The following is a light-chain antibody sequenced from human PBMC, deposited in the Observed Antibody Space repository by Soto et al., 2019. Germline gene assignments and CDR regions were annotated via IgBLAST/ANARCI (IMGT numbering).Light chain of an antibody. CDR1: SSDVGGYKY. CDR3: SSYSSSGTGV. J-gene: IGLJ1*01. V-gene: IGLV2-14*03. CDR2: DVS. Sequence: XSVLTQPASVSGSPGQSITISCTGTSSDVGGYKYVSWCQHHPGKAPKLMIYDVSNRPSGVSNRFSGSKSGNTASLTISGLQADDEADYYCSSYSSSGTGVFGTGTKVTVL.